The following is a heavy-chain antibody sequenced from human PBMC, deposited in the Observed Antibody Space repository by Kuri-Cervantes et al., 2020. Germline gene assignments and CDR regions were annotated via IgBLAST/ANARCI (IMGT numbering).Heavy chain of an antibody. Sequence: LSLTCAASGFTFSSYSMNWVRQAPGRGLEWVANIKQDGSAQYYVDSVRGRFTISRDFAKNSLYLQMNNLRVEDTAMYYCSRDEEWGQGTLVTVSS. CDR2: IKQDGSAQ. CDR3: SRDEE. CDR1: GFTFSSYS. J-gene: IGHJ4*02. V-gene: IGHV3-7*03.